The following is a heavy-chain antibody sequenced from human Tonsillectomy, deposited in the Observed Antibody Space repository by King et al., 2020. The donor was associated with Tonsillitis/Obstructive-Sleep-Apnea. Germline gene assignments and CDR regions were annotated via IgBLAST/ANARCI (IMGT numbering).Heavy chain of an antibody. D-gene: IGHD3-10*01. J-gene: IGHJ4*02. V-gene: IGHV3-30*04. CDR1: GFTFSSYA. CDR3: ARGSRGYGSGGYSFDY. Sequence: VQLVESGGGVVQPGRSLRLSCAASGFTFSSYAMHWVRQAPGKGLEWVAVVSYDGSNKYYADSVKGRFTISRDNSKNTLYLQMNSLGLEDTAVYHCARGSRGYGSGGYSFDYWGQGTLVTVSS. CDR2: VSYDGSNK.